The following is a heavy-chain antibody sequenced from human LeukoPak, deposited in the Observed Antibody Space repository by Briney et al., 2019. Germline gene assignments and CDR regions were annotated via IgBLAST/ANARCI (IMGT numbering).Heavy chain of an antibody. CDR3: AKGNSIAVSAFFDY. CDR2: ISWDGDNT. D-gene: IGHD6-19*01. J-gene: IGHJ4*02. CDR1: GFTFDDYT. V-gene: IGHV3-43*01. Sequence: GGSLRLSCAASGFTFDDYTMSWVRQAPGKGLEWVALISWDGDNTYYADSVKGRFTISRDNSKNSLYLQMNSLRTEDTALYYCAKGNSIAVSAFFDYWGQGTLVTVSS.